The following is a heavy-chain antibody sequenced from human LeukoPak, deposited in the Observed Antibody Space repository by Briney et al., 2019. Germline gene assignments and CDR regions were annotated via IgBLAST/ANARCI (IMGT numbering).Heavy chain of an antibody. CDR1: GYTFTDYY. J-gene: IGHJ6*02. Sequence: ASVKVSCKASGYTFTDYYLHWVRQAPGHGLEWMGWINPKTGVTKYAQNFQGRVTMTRDTSINTAYMEVSRLRSDDTAVFYCARGGGYYDSSGYYPPPPDYYYYGMDVWGQGTTVTVSS. CDR2: INPKTGVT. D-gene: IGHD3-22*01. V-gene: IGHV1-2*02. CDR3: ARGGGYYDSSGYYPPPPDYYYYGMDV.